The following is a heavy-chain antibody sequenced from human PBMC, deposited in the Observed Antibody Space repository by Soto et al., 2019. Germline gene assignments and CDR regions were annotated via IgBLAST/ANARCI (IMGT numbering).Heavy chain of an antibody. Sequence: EVQLVESGGGLVQPGGSLRLSCAASGFTFSSYTMTWVRQAPGKGLEWVSYISSSSTTIYYADSVKGRFAISRDNDKNSLYLQMNSLRDEDTAVFYCARAGVRGSGSYWGNYYYYGMDVWGQGTTVTVSS. CDR2: ISSSSTTI. J-gene: IGHJ6*02. D-gene: IGHD3-10*01. CDR1: GFTFSSYT. CDR3: ARAGVRGSGSYWGNYYYYGMDV. V-gene: IGHV3-48*02.